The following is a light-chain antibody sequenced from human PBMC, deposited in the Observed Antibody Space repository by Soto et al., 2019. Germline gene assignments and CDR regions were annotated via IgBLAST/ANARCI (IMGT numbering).Light chain of an antibody. J-gene: IGKJ1*01. CDR3: QQYDNWPPT. CDR2: GVS. CDR1: QSVSNR. Sequence: ETVMTQFPGTLSVSPGETVTLFCRASQSVSNRVAWYQRKPGQAPRLLFSGVSTRATGVPATFSGSGSGTDFTLTISSLQSADFAVYYCQQYDNWPPTFGQGTRVDVK. V-gene: IGKV3-15*01.